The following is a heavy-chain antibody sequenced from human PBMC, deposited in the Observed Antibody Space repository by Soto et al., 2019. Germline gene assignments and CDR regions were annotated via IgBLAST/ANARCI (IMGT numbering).Heavy chain of an antibody. CDR1: GGSISRSNYY. Sequence: PSETLSLTCSVSGGSISRSNYYWAWIRQPQGKGLEWIGYVYYSGNSNYNPSLTSRVTISVDTSKNQFSLKLSSVTAADTAVYYCARRGVSPGYYYYYSMDVWGKRTTGTRSS. CDR2: VYYSGNS. V-gene: IGHV4-61*05. J-gene: IGHJ6*03. CDR3: ARRGVSPGYYYYYSMDV. D-gene: IGHD3-3*01.